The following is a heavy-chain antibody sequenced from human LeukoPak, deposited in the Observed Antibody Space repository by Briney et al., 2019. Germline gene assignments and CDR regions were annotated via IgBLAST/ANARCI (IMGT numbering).Heavy chain of an antibody. CDR2: IFNTGST. Sequence: SESLSLICTVSGGSISIDYYWGWIRQPPGKGLEWIGIIFNTGSTHYNPSLKSRVAISVDTSKNQFSLKLSSVTAADTAVFYCARHGVPGSIVAPFDIWGQGTMVNV. CDR3: ARHGVPGSIVAPFDI. D-gene: IGHD2-21*01. CDR1: GGSISIDYY. J-gene: IGHJ3*02. V-gene: IGHV4-38-2*02.